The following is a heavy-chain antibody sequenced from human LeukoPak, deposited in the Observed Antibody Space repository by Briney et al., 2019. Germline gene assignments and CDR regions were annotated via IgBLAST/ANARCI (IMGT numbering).Heavy chain of an antibody. J-gene: IGHJ4*02. CDR1: GGSFSGYY. D-gene: IGHD6-13*01. CDR3: ARVMSGIAAFDY. V-gene: IGHV4-34*01. Sequence: PSETLSLTCAVYGGSFSGYYWSWIRQPPGKGLEWIGEINHSGSTNYNPSLKSRVTMSVDTSKNQFSLKLSSVTAADTAVYYCARVMSGIAAFDYWGQGTLVTVSS. CDR2: INHSGST.